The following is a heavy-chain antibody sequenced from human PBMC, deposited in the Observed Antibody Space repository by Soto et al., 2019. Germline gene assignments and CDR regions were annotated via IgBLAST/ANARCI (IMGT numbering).Heavy chain of an antibody. CDR2: IIPILGIA. V-gene: IGHV1-69*08. CDR1: GGTFSSYT. D-gene: IGHD3-16*01. CDR3: ARDPGREGGYYYIDV. J-gene: IGHJ6*03. Sequence: QVQLVQSGAEVKKPGSSVKVSCKASGGTFSSYTISWVRQAPGQGLEWMGRIIPILGIANYAQKFQGRVTITADKSTSTAYMELSSLRSEDTAVYYCARDPGREGGYYYIDVWGKGTTVTVSS.